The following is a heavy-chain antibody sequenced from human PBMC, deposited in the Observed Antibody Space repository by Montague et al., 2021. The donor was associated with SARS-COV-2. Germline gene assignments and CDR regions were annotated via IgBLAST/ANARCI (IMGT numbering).Heavy chain of an antibody. D-gene: IGHD6-19*01. Sequence: TLSLTCTVSGASISSANDYWTWIRQPAGKGLEWIGHISTSGSSSYNPSLKSRVTIILDTSKLQFSLELTSVTAADTAVYYCARDRRGMAMAGRAYYYYYMDVWGKGTTVTVS. V-gene: IGHV4-61*09. CDR3: ARDRRGMAMAGRAYYYYYMDV. J-gene: IGHJ6*03. CDR1: GASISSANDY. CDR2: ISTSGSS.